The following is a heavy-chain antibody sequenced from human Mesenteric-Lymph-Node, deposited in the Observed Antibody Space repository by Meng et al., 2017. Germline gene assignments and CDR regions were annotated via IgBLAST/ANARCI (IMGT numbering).Heavy chain of an antibody. CDR3: ARYNYDRSNFYGLDV. CDR2: ITGSGSST. D-gene: IGHD3-22*01. Sequence: GESLKISCAASGFTFTNYAMNWVRQAPGRGLEWVSSITGSGSSTYYADSVKGRFTISRDNSKSTLYLQMDSLRAEDTTVYYCARYNYDRSNFYGLDVWGQGTTVTVSS. V-gene: IGHV3-23*01. CDR1: GFTFTNYA. J-gene: IGHJ6*02.